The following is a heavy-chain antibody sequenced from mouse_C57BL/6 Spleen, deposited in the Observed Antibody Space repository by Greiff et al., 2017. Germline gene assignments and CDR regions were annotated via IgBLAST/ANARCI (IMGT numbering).Heavy chain of an antibody. J-gene: IGHJ2*01. CDR2: IDPSDSET. D-gene: IGHD1-1*01. V-gene: IGHV1-52*01. CDR3: ARIGYYYGSSSYFDY. CDR1: GYTFPSYW. Sequence: QVQLQQPGAELVRPGSSVKLSCKASGYTFPSYWMHWVKQRPIQGLEWIGNIDPSDSETHYNQKFKDKATLTVDKSSSTAYMQLSSLTSEDSAVYYCARIGYYYGSSSYFDYWGQGTTLTVSS.